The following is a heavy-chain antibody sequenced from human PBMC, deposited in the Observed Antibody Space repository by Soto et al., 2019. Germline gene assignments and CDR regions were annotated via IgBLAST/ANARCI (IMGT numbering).Heavy chain of an antibody. CDR1: GFTVSSNY. J-gene: IGHJ6*02. V-gene: IGHV3-53*01. D-gene: IGHD5-18*01. CDR2: IYSGGST. Sequence: GGSLRLSCAASGFTVSSNYMSWVRQAPGKGLEWVSVIYSGGSTYYADSVKGRFTISRDNSKNTLYLQMNSLRAEDTAVYYCARDRIPGYSYGQGYYYYGMDVWGQGTTVTV. CDR3: ARDRIPGYSYGQGYYYYGMDV.